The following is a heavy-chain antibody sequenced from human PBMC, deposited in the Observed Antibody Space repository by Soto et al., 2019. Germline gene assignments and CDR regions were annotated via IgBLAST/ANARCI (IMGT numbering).Heavy chain of an antibody. V-gene: IGHV3-23*01. CDR3: ARGRYWAGGSCLFDP. CDR2: IGAGSDYA. Sequence: EEQMLESGGGLVQPGGSLTLSCSASGFTFTDYAMTWVRQAPDRGLEWVSTIGAGSDYAYYADSVKGRFMVSRDNAKTTLYLQMNSLRADDTALYHCARGRYWAGGSCLFDPWGQGTLVTVSP. D-gene: IGHD2-15*01. CDR1: GFTFTDYA. J-gene: IGHJ5*01.